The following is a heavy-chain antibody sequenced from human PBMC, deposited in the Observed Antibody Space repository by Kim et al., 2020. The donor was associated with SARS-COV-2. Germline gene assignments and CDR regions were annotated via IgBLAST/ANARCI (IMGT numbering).Heavy chain of an antibody. CDR2: ISAYNGNT. Sequence: ASVKVSCKASGYTFTSYGISWVRQAPGQGLEWMGWISAYNGNTNYAQKLQGRVTMTTDTSTSTAYMELRSLRSDDTAVYYCARDDSKRPVYYYYYGMDVWGQGTTVTVSS. CDR1: GYTFTSYG. D-gene: IGHD4-4*01. CDR3: ARDDSKRPVYYYYYGMDV. V-gene: IGHV1-18*01. J-gene: IGHJ6*02.